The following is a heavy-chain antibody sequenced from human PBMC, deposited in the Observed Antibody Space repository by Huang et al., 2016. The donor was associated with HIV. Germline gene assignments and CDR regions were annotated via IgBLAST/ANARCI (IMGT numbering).Heavy chain of an antibody. D-gene: IGHD3-10*01. CDR2: ISYDGRNK. CDR1: GFSFSDSG. V-gene: IGHV3-30*18. J-gene: IGHJ4*02. CDR3: AKDRRAYYYGSGIEY. Sequence: QEQLVESGGGVVGPGRSLRVSCAASGFSFSDSGMHWVRQAPGKGLEWVAVISYDGRNKFYADSVKGRFTISRDNSKNTVYLQMNSLRAGDTAVYYCAKDRRAYYYGSGIEYWGQGARVTVSS.